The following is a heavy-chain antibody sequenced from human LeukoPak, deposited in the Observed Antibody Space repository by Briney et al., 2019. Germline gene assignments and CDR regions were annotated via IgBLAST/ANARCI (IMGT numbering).Heavy chain of an antibody. Sequence: GGSLRLSCAASGFTFSSYWMHWVRQVPGKGLVWVSRINSDGSSTSYADSVKGRFTISRDNAKNTLYVQMNSLRAEDSAVYYCSTGSGHAFDIWGRGTMVTVSS. V-gene: IGHV3-74*01. CDR3: STGSGHAFDI. J-gene: IGHJ3*02. CDR2: INSDGSST. CDR1: GFTFSSYW. D-gene: IGHD3-10*01.